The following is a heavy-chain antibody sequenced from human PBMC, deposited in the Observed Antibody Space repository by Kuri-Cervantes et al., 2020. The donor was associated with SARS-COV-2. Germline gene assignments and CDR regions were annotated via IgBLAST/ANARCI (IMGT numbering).Heavy chain of an antibody. J-gene: IGHJ4*02. CDR1: GFTFRSCW. D-gene: IGHD2-15*01. CDR2: IKPEGGEK. CDR3: AKVGAGYCSGGSCDSVVVD. Sequence: GGSLRLSCAASGFTFRSCWMSWVRQAPGKGLEWVAAIKPEGGEKHYVDSVRGRFTISRDDAKNSLYLQMNSLRAEDTAVYYCAKVGAGYCSGGSCDSVVVDWGQGTLVTVSS. V-gene: IGHV3-7*01.